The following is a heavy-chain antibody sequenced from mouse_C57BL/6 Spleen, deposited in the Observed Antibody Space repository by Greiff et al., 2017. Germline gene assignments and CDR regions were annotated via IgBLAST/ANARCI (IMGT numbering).Heavy chain of an antibody. J-gene: IGHJ2*01. CDR3: AKYAPLYYGSTYFDY. CDR1: GYTFTSYW. D-gene: IGHD1-1*01. V-gene: IGHV1-53*01. CDR2: INPCNGGT. Sequence: QVQLKQPGTELVKPGASVKLSCKASGYTFTSYWMHWVKQRPGQGLEWIGNINPCNGGTNYNEKFKSKATLTVDKSSSTAYMQLSHLTSEASAVYYCAKYAPLYYGSTYFDYWGQGTTLTVSS.